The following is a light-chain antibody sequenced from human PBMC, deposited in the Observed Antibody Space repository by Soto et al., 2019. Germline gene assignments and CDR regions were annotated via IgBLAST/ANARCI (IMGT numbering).Light chain of an antibody. CDR3: CSYGGSRAV. CDR2: EVS. Sequence: QSVLTQPASVSGSLGQSITISCTGTSSDVGSHNLVSWYQQHPGQAPKLMIYEVSKRPLGVSTRFSASKSGNTASLTISGLQAEDEADYYCCSYGGSRAVFGGGTQLTVL. V-gene: IGLV2-23*02. J-gene: IGLJ7*01. CDR1: SSDVGSHNL.